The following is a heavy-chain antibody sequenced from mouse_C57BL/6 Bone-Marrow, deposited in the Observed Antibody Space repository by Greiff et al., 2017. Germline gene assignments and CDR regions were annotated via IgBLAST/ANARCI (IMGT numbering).Heavy chain of an antibody. Sequence: QVQLQQSGAELVKPGASVTLSCKASGYTFTSYWMHWVKQRPGQGLEWIGMIHPNSGSTNYNEKFKSKATLTVDKSSSTAYMQLSSLTSEDSAVYDCARSGYYGPGYYFDYWGQGTTLTVSS. CDR1: GYTFTSYW. J-gene: IGHJ2*01. CDR2: IHPNSGST. V-gene: IGHV1-64*01. CDR3: ARSGYYGPGYYFDY. D-gene: IGHD1-2*01.